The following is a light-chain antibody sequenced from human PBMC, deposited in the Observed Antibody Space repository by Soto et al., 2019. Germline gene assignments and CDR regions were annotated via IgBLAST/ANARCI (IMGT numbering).Light chain of an antibody. J-gene: IGLJ1*01. CDR2: EVT. Sequence: QSALTQPPSASGFPGQSVTISCTGTSSDVGYYDYVSWYQQHPGKAPKLVIYEVTKRPSGVPDRVSASKSGNTASLTVSGLRAEDEADYYCSSYAGSNNVVFGSETKLTVL. CDR1: SSDVGYYDY. CDR3: SSYAGSNNVV. V-gene: IGLV2-8*01.